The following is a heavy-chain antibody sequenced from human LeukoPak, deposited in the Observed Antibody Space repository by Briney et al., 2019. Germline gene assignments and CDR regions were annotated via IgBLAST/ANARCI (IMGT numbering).Heavy chain of an antibody. J-gene: IGHJ6*02. V-gene: IGHV4-59*08. Sequence: SETLSLTCTASGGSISSYYWSWIRQPPGKGLEWIGYIYYSGSTNYNPSLKSRVTISVDTSKNQFSLKLSSVTAADTAVYYCARHGMPPYYYGMDVWGQGTTVTASS. CDR2: IYYSGST. CDR1: GGSISSYY. CDR3: ARHGMPPYYYGMDV. D-gene: IGHD1-26*01.